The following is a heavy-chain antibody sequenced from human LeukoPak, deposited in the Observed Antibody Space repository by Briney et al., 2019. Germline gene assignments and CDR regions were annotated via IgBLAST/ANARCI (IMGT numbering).Heavy chain of an antibody. CDR2: IIPKFGTT. Sequence: SVKVSCKTSGDTFSNDAISWVRQAPGQGPEWMGDIIPKFGTTNYAQKFRGRVSITTDDSTTTAYMELSRLKSDDTAVYYCARRSRQPRHAYFDYWGLGTLVTVSS. CDR3: ARRSRQPRHAYFDY. D-gene: IGHD1-1*01. CDR1: GDTFSNDA. V-gene: IGHV1-69*05. J-gene: IGHJ4*02.